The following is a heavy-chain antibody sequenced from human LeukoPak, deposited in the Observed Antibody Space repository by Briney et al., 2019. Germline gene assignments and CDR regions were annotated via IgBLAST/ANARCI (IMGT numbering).Heavy chain of an antibody. CDR1: GYTFASFG. CDR2: ISVYNGNT. CDR3: ASVTYYYDSSGSMADAFDI. D-gene: IGHD3-22*01. J-gene: IGHJ3*02. Sequence: RASVKVSCKAFGYTFASFGVSWVRQAPGQGLEWMAWISVYNGNTNIAQKFQGRVTMTTDTSTSTAYMELRSLRSDDTAVYYCASVTYYYDSSGSMADAFDIWGQGTMVTVSS. V-gene: IGHV1-18*01.